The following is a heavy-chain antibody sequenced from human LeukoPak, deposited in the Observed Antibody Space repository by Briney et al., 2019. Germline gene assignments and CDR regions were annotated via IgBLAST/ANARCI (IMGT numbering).Heavy chain of an antibody. CDR3: ARSYIYCSGGSCFDAPHAFDI. V-gene: IGHV1-69*02. J-gene: IGHJ3*02. D-gene: IGHD2-15*01. CDR1: GGTFSSYT. Sequence: SVKVSCKASGGTFSSYTISWVRQAPGQGLEWMGRIIPILGIANYAQKFQGRVTITADKSTSTAYMELRSLRSEDTAVYYCARSYIYCSGGSCFDAPHAFDIWGQGTMVPVSS. CDR2: IIPILGIA.